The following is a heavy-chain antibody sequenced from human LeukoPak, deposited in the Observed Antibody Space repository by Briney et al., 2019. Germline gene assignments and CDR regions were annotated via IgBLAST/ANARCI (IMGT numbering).Heavy chain of an antibody. CDR1: GGSFSGYY. CDR3: ARETGEYSYGYSDAFDI. Sequence: KTSETLSLTCAVYGGSFSGYYWRWIRQPPGKGLEWIGKINHSGSTNYNPSLKSRVTISVDTSKNQFSLKLSSVTAADTAVYYCARETGEYSYGYSDAFDIWGQGTMVTVSS. D-gene: IGHD5-18*01. J-gene: IGHJ3*02. V-gene: IGHV4-34*01. CDR2: INHSGST.